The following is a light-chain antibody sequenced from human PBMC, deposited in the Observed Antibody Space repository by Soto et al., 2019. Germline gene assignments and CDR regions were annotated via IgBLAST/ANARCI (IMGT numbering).Light chain of an antibody. CDR1: QSVNSY. CDR3: QQRSNWTPLT. J-gene: IGKJ4*01. CDR2: DAS. V-gene: IGKV3-11*01. Sequence: EIVLTQSPATLSLSPGERATLSCRASQSVNSYLAWYQQKPGQAPRLLLYDASTRATGIPARFSGSGSGTDFTLTISSLEPEDFAVYYCQQRSNWTPLTFGGGTKVEIK.